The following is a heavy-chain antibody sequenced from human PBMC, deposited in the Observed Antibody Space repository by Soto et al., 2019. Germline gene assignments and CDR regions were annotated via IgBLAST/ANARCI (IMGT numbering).Heavy chain of an antibody. CDR1: GFTLSMSA. D-gene: IGHD3-16*02. V-gene: IGHV3-23*01. Sequence: EVQLMESGGGLVQPGGSLRLSCASSGFTLSMSAVNWVRQAPGKGLEWVSYISDSGDRTYYADSVKGRFTISRDRSKNTVSLQMDSLRAEDTAVYYCAKDRGIIVKAGDAFDVWGKGTKVTVPS. J-gene: IGHJ3*01. CDR2: ISDSGDRT. CDR3: AKDRGIIVKAGDAFDV.